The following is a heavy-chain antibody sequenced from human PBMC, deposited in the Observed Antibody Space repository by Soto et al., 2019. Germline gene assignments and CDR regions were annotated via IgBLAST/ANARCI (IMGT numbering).Heavy chain of an antibody. D-gene: IGHD3-22*01. Sequence: NPSETLSLTCTVSGGSISSGDYYWSWIRQPPGKGLEWIGYIYYSGSTYYNPSLKSRVTISVDTSKNQFSLKLSSVTAADTAVYYCARGPPEYYDSSGYYPRWGFDYWGQGTLVTVSS. CDR2: IYYSGST. CDR3: ARGPPEYYDSSGYYPRWGFDY. CDR1: GGSISSGDYY. J-gene: IGHJ4*02. V-gene: IGHV4-30-4*01.